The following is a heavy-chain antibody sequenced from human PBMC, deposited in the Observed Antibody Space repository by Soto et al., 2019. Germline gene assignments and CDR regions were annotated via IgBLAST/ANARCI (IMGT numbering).Heavy chain of an antibody. CDR2: MYYSGTT. Sequence: KTSETLSLTCNVSGGSLSSRGYSWGWIRQPPGKGLEFIGSMYYSGTTHYNPSLKSRVTISADRSRNQFSLRVNSVTAADTAVYHRGRVLEGATRDSGFDSWGQGILVTVSS. D-gene: IGHD6-19*01. CDR3: GRVLEGATRDSGFDS. CDR1: GGSLSSRGYS. J-gene: IGHJ4*02. V-gene: IGHV4-39*01.